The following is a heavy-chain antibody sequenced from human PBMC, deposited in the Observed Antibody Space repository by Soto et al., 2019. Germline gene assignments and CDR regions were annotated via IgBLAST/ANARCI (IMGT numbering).Heavy chain of an antibody. J-gene: IGHJ5*02. CDR3: ARGQRFSDWFDP. V-gene: IGHV4-30-4*01. CDR2: IYYSGST. D-gene: IGHD3-3*01. Sequence: SETLSLTCTVSGGSISSGDYYWSWIRQPPGKGLEWIGYIYYSGSTYYNPSLKSRVTILLDTYKNQFPLRLTSVTAAYTDVYYCARGQRFSDWFDPWGQGTLVTVS. CDR1: GGSISSGDYY.